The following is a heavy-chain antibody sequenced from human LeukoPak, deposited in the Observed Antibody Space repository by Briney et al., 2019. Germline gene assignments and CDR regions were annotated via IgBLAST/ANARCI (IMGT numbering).Heavy chain of an antibody. CDR2: IIPIFGTA. CDR1: GGSFSSYS. D-gene: IGHD2-15*01. Sequence: ASVKVSCKASGGSFSSYSINWVRQAPGQGLEWMGGIIPIFGTANYAQKFQGRVTITTDESTSTAHMELSSLRFEDTAVYYCVRLLRIGDRHYWGRGTLVTVSS. CDR3: VRLLRIGDRHY. V-gene: IGHV1-69*05. J-gene: IGHJ4*02.